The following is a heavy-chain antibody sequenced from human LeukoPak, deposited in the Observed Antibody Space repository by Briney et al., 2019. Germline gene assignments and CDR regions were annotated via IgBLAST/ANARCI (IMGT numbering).Heavy chain of an antibody. CDR3: ARPAVIPTAPGVYAFDI. Sequence: PSETLSLTCAVYGGSFSGYYWSWIRQPPGKGLEWIGEINHSGSTNYNPSLKSRVTVSIDTSKNQFSLKLSSVTAADTAVYYCARPAVIPTAPGVYAFDIWGQGTMVTVSS. D-gene: IGHD2-2*01. CDR2: INHSGST. CDR1: GGSFSGYY. V-gene: IGHV4-34*01. J-gene: IGHJ3*02.